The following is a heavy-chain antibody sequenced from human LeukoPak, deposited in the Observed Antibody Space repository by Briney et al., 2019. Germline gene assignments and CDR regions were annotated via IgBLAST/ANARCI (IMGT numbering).Heavy chain of an antibody. D-gene: IGHD3-22*01. Sequence: SETLSLTCTVSGCSLSSSSYYWGWIRQPPGKGLEWIGSIYYSGSTYYNPSLKSRVTISVDTSKNQFSLKLSSVTAADTAVYYCARQSPQTVNYYDSSGYYPDYWGQGTLVTVSS. J-gene: IGHJ4*02. V-gene: IGHV4-39*01. CDR1: GCSLSSSSYY. CDR2: IYYSGST. CDR3: ARQSPQTVNYYDSSGYYPDY.